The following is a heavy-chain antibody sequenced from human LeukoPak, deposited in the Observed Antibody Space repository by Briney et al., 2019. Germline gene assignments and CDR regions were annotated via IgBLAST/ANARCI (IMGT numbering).Heavy chain of an antibody. CDR1: GFTFSSYG. Sequence: GGSLRLSCAASGFTFSSYGMSWVRQAPGRGLEWVSAISGSGGSTYYADSVKGRFTISRDNSKNTLYLQMNSLRAEDTAVYYCAKVLIWAYGSGNYYKGAFDIWGQGTMVTVFS. J-gene: IGHJ3*02. D-gene: IGHD3-10*01. CDR3: AKVLIWAYGSGNYYKGAFDI. V-gene: IGHV3-23*01. CDR2: ISGSGGST.